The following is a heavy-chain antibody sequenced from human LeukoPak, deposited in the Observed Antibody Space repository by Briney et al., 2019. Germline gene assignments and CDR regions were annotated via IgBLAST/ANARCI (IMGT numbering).Heavy chain of an antibody. CDR2: ISYDGSNK. V-gene: IGHV3-30*18. D-gene: IGHD3-9*01. J-gene: IGHJ3*02. Sequence: GRSLRLSCAASGFTFSSYGMHWVRQAPGKGLEWVAVISYDGSNKYYADSVKGRFTISRDNSKNTLYLQMNSLRAEDTAVYYCAKLRYFDWLSLDAFDIWGQGTMVTVSS. CDR3: AKLRYFDWLSLDAFDI. CDR1: GFTFSSYG.